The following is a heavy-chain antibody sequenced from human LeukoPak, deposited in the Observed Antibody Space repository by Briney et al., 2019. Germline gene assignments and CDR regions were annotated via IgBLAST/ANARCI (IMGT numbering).Heavy chain of an antibody. Sequence: RASETLSLTCTVSGYSISSGYYWGWIRQPPGKGLEWIGSIYHSGSTSYNPSLKGRVTISVDTSKNQFSLKLSSVTAADTAVYYCARLGEGSSWPFDYWGQGTLVTVSS. V-gene: IGHV4-38-2*02. D-gene: IGHD6-13*01. J-gene: IGHJ4*02. CDR1: GYSISSGYY. CDR2: IYHSGST. CDR3: ARLGEGSSWPFDY.